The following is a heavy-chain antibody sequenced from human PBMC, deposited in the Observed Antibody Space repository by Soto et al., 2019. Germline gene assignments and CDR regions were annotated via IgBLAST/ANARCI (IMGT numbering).Heavy chain of an antibody. V-gene: IGHV3-64*04. J-gene: IGHJ4*02. CDR2: ISSNGGST. CDR3: AKKVNSGPGSQYFDY. CDR1: GFTFSSYA. D-gene: IGHD3-10*01. Sequence: GGSLRLSCSASGFTFSSYAMHWVRQAPGKGLEYVSAISSNGGSTYYADSVKGRFTISRDNSKNTLYLQMNSLRAEDTAIYYCAKKVNSGPGSQYFDYWGQGTLVTGSA.